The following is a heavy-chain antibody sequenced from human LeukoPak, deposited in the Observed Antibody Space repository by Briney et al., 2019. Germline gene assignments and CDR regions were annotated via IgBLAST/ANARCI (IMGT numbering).Heavy chain of an antibody. V-gene: IGHV4-39*01. Sequence: SETLSLTCTVSGGSINSSTYYWGWIRQPPGKGLEWIGTIYYSGSTYYNPSLKSRVTISVDTSKNQFSLRLSSVTAADTAVYYCGRPIAAAGYFDYWGQGHLVTVSS. CDR2: IYYSGST. CDR1: GGSINSSTYY. J-gene: IGHJ4*02. CDR3: GRPIAAAGYFDY. D-gene: IGHD6-13*01.